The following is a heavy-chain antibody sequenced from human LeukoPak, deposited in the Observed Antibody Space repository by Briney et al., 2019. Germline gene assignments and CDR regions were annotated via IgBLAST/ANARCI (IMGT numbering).Heavy chain of an antibody. D-gene: IGHD6-13*01. CDR2: IKQDGSQK. V-gene: IGHV3-7*02. CDR1: GFTFSSYW. CDR3: ARVSTAVSLAIDY. J-gene: IGHJ4*02. Sequence: PGGSLRLSCAASGFTFSSYWMSWVRQAPGKGLEWVANIKQDGSQKSYVDSVKGRFTISRDNTKNSLYLQMNSLRAEGTAVYYCARVSTAVSLAIDYWGQGTLVTVST.